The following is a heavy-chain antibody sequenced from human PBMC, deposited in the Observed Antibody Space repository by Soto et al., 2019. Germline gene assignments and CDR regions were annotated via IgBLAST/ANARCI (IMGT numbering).Heavy chain of an antibody. Sequence: GESLKISCKGSGYSFTSYWISWVRQMPGKGLEWMGRIDPSDSYTNYSPSFQGHVTISADKSISTAYLQWSSLRASDTAMYYCARHRRSMIVVRNAFDIWGQGTMVTVSS. V-gene: IGHV5-10-1*01. J-gene: IGHJ3*02. D-gene: IGHD3-22*01. CDR1: GYSFTSYW. CDR3: ARHRRSMIVVRNAFDI. CDR2: IDPSDSYT.